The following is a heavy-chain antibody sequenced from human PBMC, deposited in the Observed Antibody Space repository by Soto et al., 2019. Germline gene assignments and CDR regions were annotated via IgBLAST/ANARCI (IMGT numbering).Heavy chain of an antibody. J-gene: IGHJ5*02. CDR1: GFTFSSDW. CDR2: INTDGSGT. Sequence: PGGSLRLSCAASGFTFSSDWMHWVRQAPGKGLVWVSRINTDGSGTTYADSVKGRFTISRDNAKNMVYLQLSSLISEDTAVYYCARDPSPPIPPIVVVIKGILDPWGQGTLVTVSS. CDR3: ARDPSPPIPPIVVVIKGILDP. V-gene: IGHV3-74*01. D-gene: IGHD3-22*01.